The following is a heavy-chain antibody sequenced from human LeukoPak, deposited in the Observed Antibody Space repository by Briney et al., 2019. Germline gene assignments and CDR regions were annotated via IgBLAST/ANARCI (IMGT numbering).Heavy chain of an antibody. CDR1: GGSISSSSYY. J-gene: IGHJ4*02. D-gene: IGHD6-6*01. CDR3: CSVAARTFDY. CDR2: IYYSGST. V-gene: IGHV4-39*01. Sequence: SETLSLTCTVSGGSISSSSYYWGWIRQPPGKGLEWIGSIYYSGSTYYNPSLKSRVTISVDTSKNQFSLKLSSVTAADTAVYYCCSVAARTFDYWGQRTLVTVSS.